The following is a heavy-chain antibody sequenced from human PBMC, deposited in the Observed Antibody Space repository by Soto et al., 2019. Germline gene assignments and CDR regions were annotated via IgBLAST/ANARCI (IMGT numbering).Heavy chain of an antibody. CDR1: GFTFSSYA. V-gene: IGHV3-30-3*01. CDR2: ISYDGSNK. J-gene: IGHJ4*02. CDR3: GRGGGDGGELGVDYFDY. D-gene: IGHD1-26*01. Sequence: QVQLVESGGGVVQPGRSLRLSCAASGFTFSSYAMHWVRQAPGKGLEWVAVISYDGSNKYYADSVKGRFTISRDNSKNTLYLKMNGLRAGDTAVYYCGRGGGDGGELGVDYFDYWGQGTLVTVSS.